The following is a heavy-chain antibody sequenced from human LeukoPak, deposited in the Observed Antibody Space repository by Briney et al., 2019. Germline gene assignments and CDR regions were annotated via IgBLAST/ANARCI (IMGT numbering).Heavy chain of an antibody. D-gene: IGHD2-2*01. CDR3: ASVGLGYCSSTSRYEFDY. J-gene: IGHJ4*02. V-gene: IGHV1-18*04. CDR1: GYTFTSYG. Sequence: GASVKVSCKASGYTFTSYGISWVRQAPGQGLEWMGWINAYNGNTHYAQKLQGRVTMTTDTSMSTPYMELRSMRSDGTAMYCYASVGLGYCSSTSRYEFDYWGQGTLVTVSS. CDR2: INAYNGNT.